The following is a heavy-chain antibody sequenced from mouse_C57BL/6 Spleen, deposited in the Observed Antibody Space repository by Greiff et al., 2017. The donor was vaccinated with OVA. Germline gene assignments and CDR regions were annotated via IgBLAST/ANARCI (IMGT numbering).Heavy chain of an antibody. CDR2: IYPRSGNT. CDR3: ARWGYGNYGWYVDV. Sequence: VQLQESGAELARPGASVKLSCKASGYTFTSYGISWVKQRTGQGLEWIGEIYPRSGNTYYNEKFKGKATLTADKSSSTAYMELRSLTSEDSAVYFCARWGYGNYGWYVDVWGTGTTVTVSS. D-gene: IGHD2-1*01. CDR1: GYTFTSYG. J-gene: IGHJ1*03. V-gene: IGHV1-81*01.